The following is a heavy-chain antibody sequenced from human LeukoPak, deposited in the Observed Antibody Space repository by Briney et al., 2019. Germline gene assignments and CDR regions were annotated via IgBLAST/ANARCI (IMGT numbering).Heavy chain of an antibody. Sequence: ASVKVSCKVSGYTLTELSMHWVRHAPGKGLEWMGGFDPEDGETIYAQKFQGRVTMTEDTSTDTAYMELSSLRSEDTAVYYCATPVYGDYARHDAFDIWGQGTMVTVSS. CDR1: GYTLTELS. J-gene: IGHJ3*02. V-gene: IGHV1-24*01. CDR2: FDPEDGET. CDR3: ATPVYGDYARHDAFDI. D-gene: IGHD4-17*01.